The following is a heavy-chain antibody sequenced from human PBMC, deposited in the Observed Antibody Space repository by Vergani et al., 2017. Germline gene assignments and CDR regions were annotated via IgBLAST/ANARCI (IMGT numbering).Heavy chain of an antibody. D-gene: IGHD6-6*01. CDR3: AKWGSSSGGYYFDY. CDR1: GFTFSSYA. V-gene: IGHV3-23*01. J-gene: IGHJ4*02. Sequence: EVQLLESGGGLVQPGGSLRLSCAASGFTFSSYAMSWVRQAPGEGLEWVSDISGSGGRTYYAHSVKGRFTISRDNSKNTLYLQMNSLRAEDTAVYYCAKWGSSSGGYYFDYWGQGTLVTVSS. CDR2: ISGSGGRT.